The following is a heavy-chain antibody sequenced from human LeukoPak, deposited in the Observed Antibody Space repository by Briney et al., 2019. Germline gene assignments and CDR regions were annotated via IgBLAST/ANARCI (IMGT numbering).Heavy chain of an antibody. V-gene: IGHV1-69*13. CDR2: IIPIFGTA. Sequence: SVKVSCKASVGTFSSYAISWVRQPPGQGLEWMGGIIPIFGTANYAQKCEGRVTITADESTSTAYMELSSLRSEDTAVYYCARGVATVVMAEHAFDIWGQGTMVTVSS. CDR1: VGTFSSYA. J-gene: IGHJ3*02. D-gene: IGHD4-23*01. CDR3: ARGVATVVMAEHAFDI.